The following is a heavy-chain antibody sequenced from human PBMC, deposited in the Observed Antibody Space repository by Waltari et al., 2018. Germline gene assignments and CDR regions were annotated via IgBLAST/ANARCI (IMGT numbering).Heavy chain of an antibody. CDR1: GFTFRSYA. CDR2: ISGKGANT. CDR3: AKALTLSSTWDMH. D-gene: IGHD6-13*01. Sequence: EVQLVESGGGLVQPGGSLRLSCAASGFTFRSYAMSWVRQVPGKGLEWVSSISGKGANTYYADSVKGRFTISRDNSKNTLFLQMDSLRAEDTAVYYCAKALTLSSTWDMHWGQGTLVTVSS. V-gene: IGHV3-23*04. J-gene: IGHJ4*02.